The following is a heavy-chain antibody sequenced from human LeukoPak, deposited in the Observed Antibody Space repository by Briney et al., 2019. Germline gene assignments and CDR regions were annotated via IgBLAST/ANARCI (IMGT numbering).Heavy chain of an antibody. CDR1: GGSISSGDYY. V-gene: IGHV4-30-4*01. CDR2: IYDSGST. D-gene: IGHD6-13*01. J-gene: IGHJ5*02. Sequence: SETLSLTCTVSGGSISSGDYYWSWIRQPPGKGLEWIGYIYDSGSTYYNPSLKSRVTISVDTSKNQFSLKLSSVTAADTAVYYCARVRVWYNWFDPWGQGTLVTVSS. CDR3: ARVRVWYNWFDP.